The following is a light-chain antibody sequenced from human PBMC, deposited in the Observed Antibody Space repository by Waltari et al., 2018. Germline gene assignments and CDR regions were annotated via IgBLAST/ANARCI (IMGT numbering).Light chain of an antibody. J-gene: IGLJ2*01. V-gene: IGLV2-14*03. CDR1: SSDVGGYNY. CDR2: DVS. Sequence: QSALTQPASVSGSPGQSITISCTGTSSDVGGYNYVSWYLQHPGKAPKLMSYDVSNRPSGVSNRFSGSKSGNTASLTISGRQAEDEADYYCSSYTTSSTLVFGGGTKLTVL. CDR3: SSYTTSSTLV.